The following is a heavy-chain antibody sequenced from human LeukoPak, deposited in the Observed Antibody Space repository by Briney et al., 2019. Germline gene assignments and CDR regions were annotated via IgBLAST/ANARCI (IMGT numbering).Heavy chain of an antibody. CDR1: GFTFDDYA. V-gene: IGHV3-9*01. CDR2: ISWNSGSI. J-gene: IGHJ4*02. D-gene: IGHD3-10*01. CDR3: AKGGEFYYGSGSLGLPLDY. Sequence: GRSLRLSCAASGFTFDDYAMHWVRQAPGKGLEWVSGISWNSGSIGYADSVKGRFTISRDNAKNSLYLQMNSLRAEDTALYYCAKGGEFYYGSGSLGLPLDYWGQGTLVTVSS.